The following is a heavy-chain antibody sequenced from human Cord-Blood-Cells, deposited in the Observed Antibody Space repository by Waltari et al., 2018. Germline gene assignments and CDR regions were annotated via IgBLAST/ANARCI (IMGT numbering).Heavy chain of an antibody. D-gene: IGHD1-26*01. CDR3: ATSTLGVFDY. Sequence: VQLVESGGGVVQPGGSLRLSCAASGFPFSSYGLHWVRQAPGKGLEWVAFIRYDGSNKYYADSVKGRFTISRDNSKNTLYLQMNSLRAEDTAVYYCATSTLGVFDYWGQGTLVTVSS. V-gene: IGHV3-30*02. CDR1: GFPFSSYG. CDR2: IRYDGSNK. J-gene: IGHJ4*02.